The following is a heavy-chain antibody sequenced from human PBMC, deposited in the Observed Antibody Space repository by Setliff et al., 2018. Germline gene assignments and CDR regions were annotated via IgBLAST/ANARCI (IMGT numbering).Heavy chain of an antibody. J-gene: IGHJ6*03. D-gene: IGHD3-3*01. Sequence: SETLSLTCSVSGTSLDSIANGNQFWSWVRQPAGKGLEWIGRLHPRGTTNYNPSLKSRLTMSIDTSKNQVSLVLTSVTAADTAVYYCARMSGFQYMDVWGKGTTVTVSS. CDR3: ARMSGFQYMDV. CDR2: LHPRGTT. V-gene: IGHV4-61*02. CDR1: GTSLDSIANGNQF.